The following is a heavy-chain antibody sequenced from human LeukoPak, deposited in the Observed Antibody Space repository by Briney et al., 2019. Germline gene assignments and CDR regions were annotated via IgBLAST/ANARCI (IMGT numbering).Heavy chain of an antibody. CDR3: ARIQPGIAVAGSFDY. D-gene: IGHD6-19*01. CDR2: ISGSGGST. J-gene: IGHJ4*02. V-gene: IGHV3-23*01. CDR1: GFTFSSYA. Sequence: GGSLRLSCAASGFTFSSYAMSWVRQAPGKGLEWVSAISGSGGSTYYADSVKGRFTIPRDNSKNTLYLQMNSLRAEDTAVYYCARIQPGIAVAGSFDYWGQGTLVTVSS.